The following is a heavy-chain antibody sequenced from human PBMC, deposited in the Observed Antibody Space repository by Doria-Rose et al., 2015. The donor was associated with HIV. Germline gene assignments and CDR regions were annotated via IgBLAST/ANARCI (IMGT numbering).Heavy chain of an antibody. J-gene: IGHJ6*02. Sequence: QVQLQESGAGLVKPSETLSLTCAVFGGSFSGYYWSWIRQPPGKGLEWIGEVNHSGSTNYNTSLESRVTISLDTSKNLFSLKLSSVTAADTAVYYCARGLLRGGWNDVDYYYGMDVWGQGTTVTVSS. V-gene: IGHV4-34*01. CDR1: GGSFSGYY. D-gene: IGHD1-1*01. CDR2: VNHSGST. CDR3: ARGLLRGGWNDVDYYYGMDV.